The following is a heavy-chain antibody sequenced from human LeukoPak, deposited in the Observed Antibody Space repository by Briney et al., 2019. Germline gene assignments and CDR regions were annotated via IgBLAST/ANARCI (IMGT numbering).Heavy chain of an antibody. CDR3: ARGPDHAKVGY. V-gene: IGHV4-34*01. J-gene: IGHJ4*02. Sequence: SETLSLTCAVSGGSFSHSYWNWVGQPPGKGLEGIGEINHSGVADYNPYLASRGTISIDTSKSQFSLRLTSVTAADTAVYYCARGPDHAKVGYWGQGALVTVSS. CDR1: GGSFSHSY. CDR2: INHSGVA. D-gene: IGHD1-26*01.